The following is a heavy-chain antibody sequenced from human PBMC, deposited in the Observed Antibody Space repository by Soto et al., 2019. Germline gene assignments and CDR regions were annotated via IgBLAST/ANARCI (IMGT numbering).Heavy chain of an antibody. J-gene: IGHJ4*01. Sequence: EVQLLESGGGLVQPGGSLRLSCVGSGFTFSTYAMSWVRQAPGKVLEWVSAIGAGTYYAEYVKGRFTISRDNSKSTLYLQMNSLRAEDTAVYYWALRKTGSYFDSWGNGTLFTVSS. D-gene: IGHD1-26*01. CDR2: IGAGT. CDR1: GFTFSTYA. V-gene: IGHV3-23*01. CDR3: ALRKTGSYFDS.